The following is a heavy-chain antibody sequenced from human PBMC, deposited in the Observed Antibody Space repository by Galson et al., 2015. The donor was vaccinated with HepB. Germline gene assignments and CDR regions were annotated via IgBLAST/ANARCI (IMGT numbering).Heavy chain of an antibody. CDR1: GFTFSSYW. Sequence: SLRLSCAASGFTFSSYWMHWVRQAPGKGLVWVSRINSDGSSTSYADSVKGRFTISSDNAKNTLYLQMNSLRAEDTAVYYCARDTKSYCGGDCYYPLGAFDIWGQGTMVTVSS. CDR3: ARDTKSYCGGDCYYPLGAFDI. D-gene: IGHD2-21*02. V-gene: IGHV3-74*01. CDR2: INSDGSST. J-gene: IGHJ3*02.